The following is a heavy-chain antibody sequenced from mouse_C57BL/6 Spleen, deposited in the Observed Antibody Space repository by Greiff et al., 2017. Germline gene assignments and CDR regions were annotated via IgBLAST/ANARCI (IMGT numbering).Heavy chain of an antibody. CDR2: IDPEDGDT. CDR1: GFNIKDYY. CDR3: TTHCYGSSPCMDY. D-gene: IGHD1-1*01. J-gene: IGHJ4*01. V-gene: IGHV14-1*01. Sequence: VQLQQSGAELVRPGASVKLSCTASGFNIKDYYMHWVKQRPEQGLEWIGRIDPEDGDTEYATKFQGKATMTADTSSNTAYLQLSSLTSEDTAVYYCTTHCYGSSPCMDYWGQGTSVTVSS.